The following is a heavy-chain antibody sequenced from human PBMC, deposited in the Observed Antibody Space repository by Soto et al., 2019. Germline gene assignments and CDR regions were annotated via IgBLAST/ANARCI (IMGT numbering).Heavy chain of an antibody. CDR3: ARELVAYSYGWVRSMDV. D-gene: IGHD5-18*01. Sequence: APLVESGGRLVQPGGSLRLSCAASGFTFRNYEINWVRQAPGKGLEWVSYISRSGTTIYYADSVKGRFTISRDKAKNSLYLQMNSLRAEDTAVYYCARELVAYSYGWVRSMDVWGQGTTVTVSS. CDR1: GFTFRNYE. CDR2: ISRSGTTI. J-gene: IGHJ6*02. V-gene: IGHV3-48*03.